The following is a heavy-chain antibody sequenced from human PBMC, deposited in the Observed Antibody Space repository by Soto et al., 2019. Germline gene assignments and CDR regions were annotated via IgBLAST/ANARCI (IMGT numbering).Heavy chain of an antibody. CDR1: GFTVSSNY. V-gene: IGHV3-53*01. CDR2: IYSGGST. J-gene: IGHJ6*02. Sequence: GSLRLSCAASGFTVSSNYMSWVRQAPGKGLEWVSVIYSGGSTYYADSVKGRFTISRDNSKNTLYLQMNSLRAEDTAVYYCARANIVVVPAARYYYYYGXDVWGQGTTVTVSS. CDR3: ARANIVVVPAARYYYYYGXDV. D-gene: IGHD2-2*01.